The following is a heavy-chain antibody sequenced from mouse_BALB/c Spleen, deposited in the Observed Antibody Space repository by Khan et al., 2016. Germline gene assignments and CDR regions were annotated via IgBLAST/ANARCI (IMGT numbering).Heavy chain of an antibody. Sequence: VRLQQSGAELVKPGASVKLSCTASGFNIKDTYMHWVKQRPEQGLEWIGRIDPANGNTKYDPKFQGKATITADTSSKTAYLQLSSLTSEDTAVYYCARSSWEWFAYWGQGTLVTVSA. CDR2: IDPANGNT. J-gene: IGHJ3*01. V-gene: IGHV14-3*02. CDR3: ARSSWEWFAY. D-gene: IGHD4-1*01. CDR1: GFNIKDTY.